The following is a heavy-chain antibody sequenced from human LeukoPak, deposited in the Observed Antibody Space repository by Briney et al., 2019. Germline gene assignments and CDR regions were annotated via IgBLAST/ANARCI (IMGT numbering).Heavy chain of an antibody. V-gene: IGHV4-59*08. CDR3: ARFGAAAGRSFDC. D-gene: IGHD6-13*01. J-gene: IGHJ4*02. Sequence: SETLSLTCTVSGGSISSYYWSWIRQPPGKGLEWIGYIYYSGSTNYNPSLKSRVTISVDTSKNQFSLKLSSVTAADTAVYYCARFGAAAGRSFDCWGQGTLVTVSS. CDR2: IYYSGST. CDR1: GGSISSYY.